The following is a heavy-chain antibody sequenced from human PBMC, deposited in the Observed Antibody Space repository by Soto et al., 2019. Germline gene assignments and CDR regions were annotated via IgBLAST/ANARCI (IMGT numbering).Heavy chain of an antibody. D-gene: IGHD4-17*01. V-gene: IGHV1-18*01. CDR1: GYTFTSYG. CDR2: ISAYNGNT. CDR3: ARRRLRNTVTPNSFPYFDY. J-gene: IGHJ4*02. Sequence: QVQLVQSGAEVKKPGASVKVSCKASGYTFTSYGISWVRQAPGQGLEWMGWISAYNGNTNYAQKLQGRVTMTTDTSTSTAYMELRSLRSDDTAVYYCARRRLRNTVTPNSFPYFDYWGQGTLVTVSS.